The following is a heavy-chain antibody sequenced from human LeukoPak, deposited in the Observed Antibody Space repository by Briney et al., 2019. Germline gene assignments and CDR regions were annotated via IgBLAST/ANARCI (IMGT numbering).Heavy chain of an antibody. V-gene: IGHV4-34*01. Sequence: SETLSLTCGVYGGSLSGYYWSWIRQPPGKGLEWIGEINRSGSTNYNPSLKSRVTMSVDTSKNQFSLNLSSVTAADTAVYYCARLMYSGYEGLDYYFNYIDVWGKGTTVTVSS. CDR1: GGSLSGYY. CDR2: INRSGST. CDR3: ARLMYSGYEGLDYYFNYIDV. J-gene: IGHJ6*03. D-gene: IGHD5-12*01.